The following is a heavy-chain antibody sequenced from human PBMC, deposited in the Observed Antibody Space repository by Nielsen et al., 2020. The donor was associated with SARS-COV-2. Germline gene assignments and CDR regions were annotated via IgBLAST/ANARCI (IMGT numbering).Heavy chain of an antibody. V-gene: IGHV1-8*02. CDR1: GDSSFTDG. CDR2: MNPNSGNT. D-gene: IGHD1-1*01. CDR3: ARGTTGTTEGFDY. J-gene: IGHJ4*02. Sequence: ASVKVSCKASGDSSFTDGINWVRQATGQGLEWMGWMNPNSGNTGYAQKFQGRVTMTRNTSISTAYMELSSLRSEDTAVYYCARGTTGTTEGFDYWGQGTLVTVSS.